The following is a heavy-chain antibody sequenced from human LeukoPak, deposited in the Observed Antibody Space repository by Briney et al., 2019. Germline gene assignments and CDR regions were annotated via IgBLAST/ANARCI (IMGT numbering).Heavy chain of an antibody. CDR3: AKDLGVPDATLGY. Sequence: GGSLTLSCAASGFPFSSYPMIWLRQAPGKGLEWVSAISGSGGSTYSADSVKGRFTISRDNSKNTLYLQMNSLRAEDTAVYYCAKDLGVPDATLGYWGQRTLVTVSS. J-gene: IGHJ4*02. CDR1: GFPFSSYP. V-gene: IGHV3-23*01. D-gene: IGHD2-2*01. CDR2: ISGSGGST.